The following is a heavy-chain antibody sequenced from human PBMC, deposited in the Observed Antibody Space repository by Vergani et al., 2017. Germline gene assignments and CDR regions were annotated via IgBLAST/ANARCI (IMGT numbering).Heavy chain of an antibody. CDR3: ASGHSASYTYDAFDI. Sequence: EVQLVQSGAEVKTPGESLKISCKGSGYSFTSYWIGWARQMPGKGLEWMGIIYPGDSDTRYSPSFQGQVTISASKSISTAYLQWSSLKASDTAMYYCASGHSASYTYDAFDIWGQGTMVTVSS. D-gene: IGHD1-26*01. CDR1: GYSFTSYW. CDR2: IYPGDSDT. V-gene: IGHV5-51*01. J-gene: IGHJ3*02.